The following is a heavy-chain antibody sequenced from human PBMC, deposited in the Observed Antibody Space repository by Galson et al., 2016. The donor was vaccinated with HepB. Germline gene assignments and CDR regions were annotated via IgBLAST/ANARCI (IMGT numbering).Heavy chain of an antibody. CDR3: ARDPYGSAGYFDL. Sequence: SLRLSCAASEFTFTKYYMSWIRQAPGKGLEWISYISANSPFTYYADSVKGRFTISRDNAKDSLFLQMNSLRVEDTAVYYCARDPYGSAGYFDLWGRGTLVTVSS. CDR2: ISANSPFT. D-gene: IGHD4-17*01. J-gene: IGHJ2*01. CDR1: EFTFTKYY. V-gene: IGHV3-11*06.